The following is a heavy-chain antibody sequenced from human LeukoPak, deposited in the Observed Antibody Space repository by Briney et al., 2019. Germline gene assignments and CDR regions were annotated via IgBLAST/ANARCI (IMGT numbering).Heavy chain of an antibody. CDR3: ARDNMVRGVRAGFDY. V-gene: IGHV1-69*04. CDR2: IIPIPGIA. Sequence: ASVKVSCKASGGTFSSYAISWVRQAPGQGLEWMGRIIPIPGIANYAQKFQGRVTITADKSTSTAYMELSSLRSEDTAVYYCARDNMVRGVRAGFDYWGQGTLVTVPS. CDR1: GGTFSSYA. J-gene: IGHJ4*02. D-gene: IGHD3-10*01.